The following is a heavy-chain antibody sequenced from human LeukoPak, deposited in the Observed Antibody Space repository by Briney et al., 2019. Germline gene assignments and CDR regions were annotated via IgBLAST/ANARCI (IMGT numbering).Heavy chain of an antibody. CDR2: ISGSGGST. J-gene: IGHJ4*02. V-gene: IGHV3-23*01. CDR3: AKEPYDSSGYYYAG. Sequence: GGSLRLSCAASGFTFSSDAMSWVRQAPGKGLEWVSVISGSGGSTYYADSVKGRFTISRDNSKNTLYLQMNSLRAEDTAVYYCAKEPYDSSGYYYAGWGQGTLVTVSS. CDR1: GFTFSSDA. D-gene: IGHD3-22*01.